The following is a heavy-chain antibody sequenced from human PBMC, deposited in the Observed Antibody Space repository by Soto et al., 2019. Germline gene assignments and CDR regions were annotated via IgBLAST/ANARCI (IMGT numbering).Heavy chain of an antibody. D-gene: IGHD4-17*01. Sequence: SETLSLTCLVSGFPISSPYSWGWIRQPPGKGLEWIGSISHTGTTSYSPSLTSRVSISVDTSKNQVSLKLTSVTAADTAVYFCARVTMVIRDSDHFGVDVWGHGTTVTV. CDR3: ARVTMVIRDSDHFGVDV. V-gene: IGHV4-38-2*02. CDR1: GFPISSPYS. J-gene: IGHJ6*02. CDR2: ISHTGTT.